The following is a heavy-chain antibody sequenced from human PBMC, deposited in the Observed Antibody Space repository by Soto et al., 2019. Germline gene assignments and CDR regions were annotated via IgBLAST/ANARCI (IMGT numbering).Heavy chain of an antibody. CDR2: ISSSSSYI. D-gene: IGHD5-18*01. CDR1: GFTFSSYS. J-gene: IGHJ4*02. CDR3: AGPISYGPDY. V-gene: IGHV3-21*01. Sequence: GGSLRLSCAASGFTFSSYSMNWVRQAPGKGLEWVSSISSSSSYIYYADSVKXRFTISRDNAKNSLYLQMNSLRAEDTAVYYCAGPISYGPDYWGQGTLVTVSS.